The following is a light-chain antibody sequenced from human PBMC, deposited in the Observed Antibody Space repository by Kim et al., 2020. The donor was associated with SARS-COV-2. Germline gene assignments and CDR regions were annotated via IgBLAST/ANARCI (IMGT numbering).Light chain of an antibody. Sequence: EIVLAQSPGTLSLSPGDRATLSCRASQSVTSSYLAWYQHKPGQAPRLLIYGASSRATGIPDRFSGSGSGSEFTLTISRLEPEDFAVYYCQQYGSSPYTFGQGTKLEIK. J-gene: IGKJ2*01. V-gene: IGKV3-20*01. CDR3: QQYGSSPYT. CDR2: GAS. CDR1: QSVTSSY.